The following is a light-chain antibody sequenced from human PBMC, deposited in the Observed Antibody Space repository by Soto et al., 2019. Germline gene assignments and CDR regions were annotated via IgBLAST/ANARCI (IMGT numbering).Light chain of an antibody. CDR2: RNN. CDR1: SSNIGDNY. CDR3: AAWDDSLSGFV. J-gene: IGLJ1*01. Sequence: QSVLTQPPSASGTPGQKVTTSCSGSSSNIGDNYVYWHQQLPGTAPKLLIYRNNQRLSGVPDRFSGSKSGTSASLAISGLRSEDEADYYCAAWDDSLSGFVFGPGTKLTVL. V-gene: IGLV1-47*01.